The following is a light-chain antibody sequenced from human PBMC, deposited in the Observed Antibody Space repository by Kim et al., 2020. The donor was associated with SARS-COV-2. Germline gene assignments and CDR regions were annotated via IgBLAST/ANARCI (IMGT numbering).Light chain of an antibody. V-gene: IGKV1-33*01. CDR1: QDIKNN. CDR2: DAS. CDR3: LQYENLPYT. Sequence: SASIKDRVINTCQATQDIKNNLNWYQQKCGEAPKLLIYDASKLETGVPSRFSGSGSGTDFSLTIASLQPEDIATYYCLQYENLPYTFGRGTKLEI. J-gene: IGKJ2*01.